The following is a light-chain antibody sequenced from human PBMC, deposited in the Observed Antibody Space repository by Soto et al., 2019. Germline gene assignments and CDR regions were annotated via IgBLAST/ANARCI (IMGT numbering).Light chain of an antibody. CDR2: DNN. V-gene: IGLV1-51*01. Sequence: QSVLTQPPSVSAAPGQTVTISCSGSSSNIGNNYVSWYQQLPGTAPKLFIYDNNKRPSGIPDRFSGSKSGPSATLGITGLQTGDEADYYCASWDSSLSVVVFGGGTKVTVL. J-gene: IGLJ2*01. CDR1: SSNIGNNY. CDR3: ASWDSSLSVVV.